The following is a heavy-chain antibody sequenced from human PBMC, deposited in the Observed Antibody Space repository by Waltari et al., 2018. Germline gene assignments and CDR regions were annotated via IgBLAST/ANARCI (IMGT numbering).Heavy chain of an antibody. V-gene: IGHV3-7*03. CDR2: IKPDGSEK. Sequence: EVQLVESGGGLVKPRGSMRLYCEDYGLTFRIEWMDWVRQAPGKGLEWVANIKPDGSEKYSVDSVKGRFTISRDNAKNSVYLQMNSLRVEDTAVYYCSRRLDAWGQGTTVTVSS. CDR3: SRRLDA. CDR1: GLTFRIEW. J-gene: IGHJ6*02.